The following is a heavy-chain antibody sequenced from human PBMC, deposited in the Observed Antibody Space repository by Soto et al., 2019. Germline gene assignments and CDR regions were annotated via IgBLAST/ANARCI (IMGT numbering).Heavy chain of an antibody. D-gene: IGHD3-22*01. CDR1: GFTFSSFS. Sequence: GGSLRLSCAASGFTFSSFSMNWVRQAPGKGLEWVSYISSSSSTIYYADSVKGRFTISRDNAKNSLYLQMNSLKTEDTAVYYCTTFETYYYDSSGYYWGYWFDPWGQGTLVTVSS. J-gene: IGHJ5*02. CDR3: TTFETYYYDSSGYYWGYWFDP. V-gene: IGHV3-48*01. CDR2: ISSSSSTI.